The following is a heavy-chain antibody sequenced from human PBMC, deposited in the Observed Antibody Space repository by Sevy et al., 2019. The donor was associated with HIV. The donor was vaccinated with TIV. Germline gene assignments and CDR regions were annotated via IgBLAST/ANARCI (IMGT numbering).Heavy chain of an antibody. D-gene: IGHD6-25*01. CDR2: IYHSGST. CDR3: ARVSWYSSGWLWFDN. Sequence: SETLSLTCTVSGGSISSSSYYWGWIRQPPGKGLEWIGTIYHSGSTYYNPSLKSLVTISVDTSKDQFSLKFTSVTAADTSLYYCARVSWYSSGWLWFDNWGQGTLVTVSS. J-gene: IGHJ5*02. CDR1: GGSISSSSYY. V-gene: IGHV4-39*01.